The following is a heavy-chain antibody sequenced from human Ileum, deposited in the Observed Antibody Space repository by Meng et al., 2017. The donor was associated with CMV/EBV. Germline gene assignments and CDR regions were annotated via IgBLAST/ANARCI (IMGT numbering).Heavy chain of an antibody. J-gene: IGHJ4*02. D-gene: IGHD3-16*01. CDR3: AHYGAGFRFTD. Sequence: VQLVESGGGXXXXGXXLRLPCAASAAPGFTFSNAWMSWVRQAPGKGLEWIGRITDGGTTEYAAPVKGRFTISRENSKNTLYLQMDSLKTEDTAVYYCAHYGAGFRFTDWGQGTLVTVSS. CDR1: AAPGFTFSNAW. CDR2: ITDGGTT. V-gene: IGHV3-15*01.